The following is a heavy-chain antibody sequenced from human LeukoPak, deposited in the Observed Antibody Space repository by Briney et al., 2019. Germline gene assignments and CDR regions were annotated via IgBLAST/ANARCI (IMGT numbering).Heavy chain of an antibody. CDR1: GGTFSSYA. V-gene: IGHV1-69*05. CDR3: ASPLDYGDASGFDY. J-gene: IGHJ4*02. D-gene: IGHD4-17*01. Sequence: ASVKVSCKASGGTFSSYAITWVRQAPGQGLEWMGGIIPLFGTTNYAQEFQGRVTITTDESTSTAYMELSSLRSEDTAVYFCASPLDYGDASGFDYWGQGTLVTVSS. CDR2: IIPLFGTT.